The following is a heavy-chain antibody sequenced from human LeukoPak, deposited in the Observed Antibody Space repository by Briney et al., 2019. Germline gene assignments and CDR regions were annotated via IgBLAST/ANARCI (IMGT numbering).Heavy chain of an antibody. Sequence: ASVKVSCKASGYTFTSYGISWVRQAPGQGLEWMGWISAYNGNTNYAQKFQGRVTMTEDTSTDTAYMELSSLRSEDTAVYYCATVQVGLGTYYFDYWGQGTLVTVSS. V-gene: IGHV1-18*01. J-gene: IGHJ4*02. CDR1: GYTFTSYG. CDR3: ATVQVGLGTYYFDY. D-gene: IGHD7-27*01. CDR2: ISAYNGNT.